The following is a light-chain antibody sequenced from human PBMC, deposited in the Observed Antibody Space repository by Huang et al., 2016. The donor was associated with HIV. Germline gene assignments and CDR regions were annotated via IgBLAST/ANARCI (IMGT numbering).Light chain of an antibody. CDR1: QSVFHSSNNKNY. Sequence: DIVVTQSPGSLALSLGERAAINCTSSQSVFHSSNNKNYLSWYQLKPGQSPQVLIYLASTREFGVPDRFRGTGSGTDFTLTITSLQAEDVAVYYCHQYYSSPQTFGQGTKVEV. V-gene: IGKV4-1*01. J-gene: IGKJ1*01. CDR2: LAS. CDR3: HQYYSSPQT.